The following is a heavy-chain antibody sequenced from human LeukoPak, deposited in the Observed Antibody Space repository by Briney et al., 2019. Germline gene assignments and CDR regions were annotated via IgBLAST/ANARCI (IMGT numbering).Heavy chain of an antibody. Sequence: SETLSLTCTVSGGSISSYYWSWIRQPPGKGLEWIGYIYYSGSTNYNPSLKSRVTISVDTSKNQFSLKLSSVTAADTAVYYCASATWVSTNFQHWGQGTLVTVSS. D-gene: IGHD5/OR15-5a*01. J-gene: IGHJ1*01. CDR1: GGSISSYY. CDR3: ASATWVSTNFQH. V-gene: IGHV4-59*12. CDR2: IYYSGST.